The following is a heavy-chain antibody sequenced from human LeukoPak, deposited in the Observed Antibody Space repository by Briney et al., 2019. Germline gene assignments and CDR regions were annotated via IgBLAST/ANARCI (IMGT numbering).Heavy chain of an antibody. Sequence: PGGSLRLSCAASGFTFSDCYMSWIRQAPGKGLEWVSYISSSGSTIYYADSVKGRFTISRDNAKNSLYLQMNSLRAEDTAVYYCAVGYYYDSSGYPVDYWGQGTLVTVSS. CDR2: ISSSGSTI. J-gene: IGHJ4*02. D-gene: IGHD3-22*01. CDR1: GFTFSDCY. CDR3: AVGYYYDSSGYPVDY. V-gene: IGHV3-11*01.